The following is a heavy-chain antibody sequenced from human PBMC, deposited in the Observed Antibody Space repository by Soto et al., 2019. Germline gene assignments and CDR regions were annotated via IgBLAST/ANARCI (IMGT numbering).Heavy chain of an antibody. CDR1: GFTFSTYS. V-gene: IGHV3-21*01. Sequence: EVQLVESGGGLVKPGGSLRLSCEASGFTFSTYSMNWVRQVPGKGLEWVSSISSGSTYIYYADSAKGRFTISRDNAKNSLYLQMNSLRAEDTAVYYCAREVNSGYFPNWFDPWGQGTLVTVSS. CDR2: ISSGSTYI. J-gene: IGHJ5*02. D-gene: IGHD3-22*01. CDR3: AREVNSGYFPNWFDP.